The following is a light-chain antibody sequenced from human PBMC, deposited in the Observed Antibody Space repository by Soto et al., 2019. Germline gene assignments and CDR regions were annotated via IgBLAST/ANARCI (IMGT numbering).Light chain of an antibody. CDR1: SGDVGAYDF. CDR2: DLG. J-gene: IGLJ1*01. CDR3: VSFTVHYSYV. Sequence: QSALTQPASVSGSPGQSITISCTGTSGDVGAYDFVSWYQHHPGTXXXMLXXDLGXRNAGASDRFYGSKPGSTASLTISSLQAEDEADYYCVSFTVHYSYVFGTGTQGTV. V-gene: IGLV2-14*01.